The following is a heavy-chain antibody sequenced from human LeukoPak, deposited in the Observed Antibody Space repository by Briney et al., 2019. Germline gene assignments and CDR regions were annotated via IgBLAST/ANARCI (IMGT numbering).Heavy chain of an antibody. Sequence: PSETLSLTCAVSGGSISSTTSYWGGIRQPPGKGLEWIGRIYYSGSTFYNPSLKSRVTISVDTSKNQLSLRLSSVTAADTAVYYCARHGSTDYFDYWGQGTLVTVSS. D-gene: IGHD2-2*03. CDR3: ARHGSTDYFDY. CDR2: IYYSGST. J-gene: IGHJ4*02. CDR1: GGSISSTTSY. V-gene: IGHV4-39*01.